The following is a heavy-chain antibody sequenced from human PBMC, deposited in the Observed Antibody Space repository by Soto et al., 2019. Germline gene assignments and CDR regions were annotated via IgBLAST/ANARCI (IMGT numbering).Heavy chain of an antibody. J-gene: IGHJ4*02. CDR3: AQFWSGYPPN. V-gene: IGHV1-69*13. CDR1: GGTFSSYA. CDR2: IIPIFGTA. D-gene: IGHD3-3*01. Sequence: SVKVSCKASGGTFSSYAISWVRQAPGQGLEWMGGIIPIFGTANYAQKFQGRVTITADESTSTAYMELSSLRSEDTAMYYCAQFWSGYPPNWGQGTLVTVSS.